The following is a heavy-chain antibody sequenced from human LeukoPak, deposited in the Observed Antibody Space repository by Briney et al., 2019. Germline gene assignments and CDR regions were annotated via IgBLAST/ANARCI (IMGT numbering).Heavy chain of an antibody. D-gene: IGHD3-10*01. V-gene: IGHV3-7*01. J-gene: IGHJ6*03. CDR1: GFTFSSYE. CDR2: IKQDGSEK. Sequence: GGSLRLSCAASGFTFSSYEMNWVRQAPGKGLEWVANIKQDGSEKYYVDSVKGRFTISRDNAKNSLYLQMNSLRAEDTAVYYCAGDRGYYYYYMDVWGKGTTVTISS. CDR3: AGDRGYYYYYMDV.